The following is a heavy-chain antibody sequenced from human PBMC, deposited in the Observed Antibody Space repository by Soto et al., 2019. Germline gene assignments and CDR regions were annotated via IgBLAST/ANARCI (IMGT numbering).Heavy chain of an antibody. D-gene: IGHD1-26*01. J-gene: IGHJ4*02. CDR2: ISPYNGNT. CDR1: GYAFTTYG. V-gene: IGHV1-18*01. CDR3: ARVGSTSHFDH. Sequence: ASVKVSCKASGYAFTTYGISWVRQAPGQGFEWMGWISPYNGNTNYAQKLQGRVTLTTDTSTTTVSMELRSLRSDDTAVYYCARVGSTSHFDHWGQGALVTVSS.